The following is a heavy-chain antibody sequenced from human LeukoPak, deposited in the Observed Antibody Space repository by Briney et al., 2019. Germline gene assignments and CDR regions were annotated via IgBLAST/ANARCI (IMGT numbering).Heavy chain of an antibody. CDR1: GGSISSYY. Sequence: SETLSHTCAVSGGSISSYYWSWIRQPPGKGLEWIGYICYSGSTNYNPSLKSRVTISVDTSKNQFSLKLSSVTAADTAVYYCARHSVDTAMDNNYYYYGMDVWGQGTTVTVSS. V-gene: IGHV4-59*08. J-gene: IGHJ6*02. CDR2: ICYSGST. CDR3: ARHSVDTAMDNNYYYYGMDV. D-gene: IGHD5-18*01.